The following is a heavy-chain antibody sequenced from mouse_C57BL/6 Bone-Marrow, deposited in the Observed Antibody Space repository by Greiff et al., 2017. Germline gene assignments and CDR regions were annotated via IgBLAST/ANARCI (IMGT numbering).Heavy chain of an antibody. CDR2: IYPGSGST. Sequence: QVQLQQPGAELVKPGASVKMSCKASGYTFTSYWITWVKQRPGQGLEWIGDIYPGSGSTNYNEKFKSKATLTVDTSSSTAYMQLSSLTSEDSAVYYCARSSYGSSHLYWYFDVWGTGTTVTVSS. CDR3: ARSSYGSSHLYWYFDV. D-gene: IGHD1-1*01. J-gene: IGHJ1*03. V-gene: IGHV1-55*01. CDR1: GYTFTSYW.